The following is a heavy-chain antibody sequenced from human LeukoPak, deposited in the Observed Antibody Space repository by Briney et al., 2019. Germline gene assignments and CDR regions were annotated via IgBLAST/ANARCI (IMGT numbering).Heavy chain of an antibody. V-gene: IGHV3-48*04. CDR3: ARGLGYSGSYF. Sequence: GGSLRLSCAASGFTFSSYSMNWVRQAPGKGLEWVSYISSSGSTIYYADSVKGRFTISRDNAKNSLYLQMNSLRAEDTAVYYCARGLGYSGSYFWGQGTLVTVSS. CDR2: ISSSGSTI. CDR1: GFTFSSYS. D-gene: IGHD1-26*01. J-gene: IGHJ4*02.